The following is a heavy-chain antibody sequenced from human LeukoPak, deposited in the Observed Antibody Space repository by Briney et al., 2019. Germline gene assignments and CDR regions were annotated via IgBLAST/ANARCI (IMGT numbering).Heavy chain of an antibody. Sequence: ASVKVSCKASGYTFTGYYMHWVRQAPGQGLEWMGWINPNSGGTNYAQKFQGRVTMTRDTSISTAYMELSRLRSDDTAVYYCARVGYCSGGSCYTSLNYYYYYYGMDVWGQGTTVTVSS. V-gene: IGHV1-2*02. CDR3: ARVGYCSGGSCYTSLNYYYYYYGMDV. D-gene: IGHD2-15*01. CDR1: GYTFTGYY. CDR2: INPNSGGT. J-gene: IGHJ6*02.